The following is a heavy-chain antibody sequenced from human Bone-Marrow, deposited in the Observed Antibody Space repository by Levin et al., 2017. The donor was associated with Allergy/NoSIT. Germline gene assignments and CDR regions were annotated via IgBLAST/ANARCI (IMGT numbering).Heavy chain of an antibody. Sequence: HPGGSLRLSCAASGFTFSSYGMHWVRQAPGKGLEWVAVIWYDGSNKYYADSVKGRFTISRDNSKNTLYLQMNSLRAEDTAVYYCARRFGGFYFDYWGQGTLVTVSS. CDR1: GFTFSSYG. V-gene: IGHV3-33*01. CDR2: IWYDGSNK. CDR3: ARRFGGFYFDY. D-gene: IGHD2-15*01. J-gene: IGHJ4*02.